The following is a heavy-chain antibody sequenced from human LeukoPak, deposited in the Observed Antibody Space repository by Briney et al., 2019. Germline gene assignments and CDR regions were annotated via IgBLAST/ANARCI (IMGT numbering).Heavy chain of an antibody. CDR2: INSGGDYK. D-gene: IGHD3-9*01. J-gene: IGHJ4*02. CDR3: ARGHYDVLASSYKWTPDY. Sequence: GGSLRLSCAASGFTSNTFNMNWFRQAPGKGLEWVSSINSGGDYKYYADSVKGRFTTSRDNAKNSLSLQLNSLRVEDTAIYHCARGHYDVLASSYKWTPDYWGQGTLVTVSS. CDR1: GFTSNTFN. V-gene: IGHV3-21*01.